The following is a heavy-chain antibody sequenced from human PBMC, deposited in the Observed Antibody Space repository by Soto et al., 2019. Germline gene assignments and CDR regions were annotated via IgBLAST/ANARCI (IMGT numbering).Heavy chain of an antibody. CDR2: IIPIFDTR. V-gene: IGHV1-69*01. Sequence: QVHLVQSGAEVKKPGSSVSVSCKASGGTFSSFAITWVRQAPGQGFEWVGEIIPIFDTRNYAQKFQGRLTFTADESTNTACMELRSLRSEETALYYCAETSYNESHGLNLRFRRFEPWGPRTLVTVSS. D-gene: IGHD3-3*01. CDR3: AETSYNESHGLNLRFRRFEP. J-gene: IGHJ5*02. CDR1: GGTFSSFA.